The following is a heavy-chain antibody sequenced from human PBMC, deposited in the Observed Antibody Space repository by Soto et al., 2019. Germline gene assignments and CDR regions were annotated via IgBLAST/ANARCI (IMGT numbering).Heavy chain of an antibody. J-gene: IGHJ6*02. V-gene: IGHV1-2*02. Sequence: QVQLVQSGAEVKEPGDSVRVSCEASVYTFTAYYIHWVRQAPGQGLEWMGWINPKFGDTTYAQDFQGRVSMTRDMSISTVYMELSRLTSDDTAIYYCARNMDYYYGRGSGNGHGVWGQGTTVTVFS. CDR1: VYTFTAYY. CDR2: INPKFGDT. CDR3: ARNMDYYYGRGSGNGHGV. D-gene: IGHD3-10*02.